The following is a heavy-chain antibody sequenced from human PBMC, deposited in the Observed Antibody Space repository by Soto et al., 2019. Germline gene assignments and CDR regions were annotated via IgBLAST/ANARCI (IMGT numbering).Heavy chain of an antibody. CDR1: GGSFNNYV. D-gene: IGHD2-15*01. J-gene: IGHJ3*02. V-gene: IGHV1-69*06. Sequence: QVQLVQSGAEVRKPGSSVKVSCEASGGSFNNYVISWLRQAPGQGLEWMGGIIPNYEAANYAQKFRGRLTITADKATNTAYMELNSLRPEDTATYXXXRYWNAGTLYGAFDIWGQGTTVIVS. CDR3: XRYWNAGTLYGAFDI. CDR2: IIPNYEAA.